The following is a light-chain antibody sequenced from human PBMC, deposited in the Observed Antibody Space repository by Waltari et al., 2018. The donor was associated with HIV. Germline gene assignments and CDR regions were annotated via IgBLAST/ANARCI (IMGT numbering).Light chain of an antibody. CDR3: AAWDDSLSALV. Sequence: QSVLTQPPSVSGTPGQRVTISCSGSSSNVGSTYVYWYQQLPGTAPKPLIYRDNQRPSGVPYRFSGSKSGTSASLAISGLRSEDEADYHCAAWDDSLSALVFGGGTKLAVL. CDR2: RDN. V-gene: IGLV1-47*01. J-gene: IGLJ2*01. CDR1: SSNVGSTY.